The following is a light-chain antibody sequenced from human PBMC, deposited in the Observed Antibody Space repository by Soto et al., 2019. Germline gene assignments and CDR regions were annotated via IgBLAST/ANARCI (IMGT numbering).Light chain of an antibody. CDR1: ESLSTY. CDR2: CAS. CDR3: QRYNDWPCT. Sequence: EIVMTQSQATLSVSPGERVTLSCRASESLSTYLAWYQQKPGQAPRLLIYCASTKATLIPARFSGSGSATDCCLILSSLQSQDLAVYDCQRYNDWPCTFGQGTKLQI. J-gene: IGKJ2*02. V-gene: IGKV3-15*01.